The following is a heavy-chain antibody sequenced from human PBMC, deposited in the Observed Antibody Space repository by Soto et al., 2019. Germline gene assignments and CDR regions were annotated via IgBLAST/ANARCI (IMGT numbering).Heavy chain of an antibody. CDR1: GFNFDDFA. J-gene: IGHJ6*03. CDR2: IRWNGETP. CDR3: ARVKTRIDYRDSSMDV. V-gene: IGHV3-9*01. Sequence: EVVLVESGGGLVQPDGSLRLSCVASGFNFDDFAMHWVRQAPGKGLQWVSGIRWNGETPAYGDSVKGRFIISRDNARNSLYLQMNSLRPEDTAVYFCARVKTRIDYRDSSMDVWGKGTTVTVS. D-gene: IGHD3-16*01.